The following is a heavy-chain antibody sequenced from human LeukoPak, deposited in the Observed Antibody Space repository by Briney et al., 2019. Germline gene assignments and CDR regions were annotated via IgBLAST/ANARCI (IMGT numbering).Heavy chain of an antibody. CDR2: IYSGGST. CDR1: GFTVSSNY. CDR3: ARDGRAGSYYYYMDV. Sequence: PGGSLRLSCAASGFTVSSNYMSWVRQAPGKGLEWVSVIYSGGSTYYADSVKGRFTISRDNSKNTLYLQMNSLRAEDTAVYYCARDGRAGSYYYYMDVWGKGTTVTISS. V-gene: IGHV3-66*01. D-gene: IGHD1-1*01. J-gene: IGHJ6*03.